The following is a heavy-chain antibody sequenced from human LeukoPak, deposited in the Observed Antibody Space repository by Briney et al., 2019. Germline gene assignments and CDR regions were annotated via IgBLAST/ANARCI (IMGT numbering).Heavy chain of an antibody. CDR2: INTGNGNT. Sequence: ASVKVSCKASGYTFTSHSMHWVRQAPGQRLDWMGWINTGNGNTKYSQKFQGRVTITMDKSATTAYMELSSLRSEDTAVYYCARAAVAAAPLPHFDYWGQGTLVTVSS. J-gene: IGHJ4*02. CDR1: GYTFTSHS. CDR3: ARAAVAAAPLPHFDY. V-gene: IGHV1-3*04. D-gene: IGHD2-2*01.